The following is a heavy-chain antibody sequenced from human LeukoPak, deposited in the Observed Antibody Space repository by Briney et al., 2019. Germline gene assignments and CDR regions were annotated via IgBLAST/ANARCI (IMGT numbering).Heavy chain of an antibody. V-gene: IGHV4-30-2*01. D-gene: IGHD3-3*01. CDR2: IYHSGST. Sequence: PSQTLSLTCAVSGGSISSGGYSWSWIRQPPGKGLEWIGYIYHSGSTYYNPSLKSRVTISVDRSKNQFSLKLSSVTAADTAVYYCARGPYYDFWSGYYTSYIDHFDYWGQGTLVTVSS. CDR3: ARGPYYDFWSGYYTSYIDHFDY. J-gene: IGHJ4*02. CDR1: GGSISSGGYS.